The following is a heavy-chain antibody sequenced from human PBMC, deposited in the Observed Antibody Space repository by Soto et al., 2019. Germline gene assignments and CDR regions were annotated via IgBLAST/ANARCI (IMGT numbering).Heavy chain of an antibody. CDR3: ARCSVDSSSWYYFDY. Sequence: EVQLVETGGGLIQPGGSLRLSCAASGFTVSSNYMSWVRQAPGKGLEWVSVIYSGGSTYYADSVKGRFTISRDNSKNTLYLQMNSLRAEDTAVYCCARCSVDSSSWYYFDYWGQGTLVTVSS. CDR1: GFTVSSNY. CDR2: IYSGGST. V-gene: IGHV3-53*02. J-gene: IGHJ4*02. D-gene: IGHD6-6*01.